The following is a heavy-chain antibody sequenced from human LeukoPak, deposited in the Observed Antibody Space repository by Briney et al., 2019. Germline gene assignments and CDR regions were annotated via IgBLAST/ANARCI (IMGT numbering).Heavy chain of an antibody. CDR1: GFTFDAYA. CDR3: GKAEVTLVRGVVHN. D-gene: IGHD3-10*01. Sequence: GGSLRLSCAASGFTFDAYAMHWVRQAPGKGLEWVSGISRHSDSIGYADSVKGRFTISRDNAKNSLFLQMNSLRPEDTALYYCGKAEVTLVRGVVHNWGRGTLVTVSS. J-gene: IGHJ4*02. V-gene: IGHV3-9*01. CDR2: ISRHSDSI.